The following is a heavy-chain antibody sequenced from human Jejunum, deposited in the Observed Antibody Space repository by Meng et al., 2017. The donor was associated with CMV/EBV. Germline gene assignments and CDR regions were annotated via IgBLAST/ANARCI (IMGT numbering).Heavy chain of an antibody. Sequence: LNTRRVGVAWIRRPPGKALEWLAHIYWNDDKRYSPFLKSRLSITKDTSKNQVVLTMTNMDPVDTATYYCARLEMVLVPPSILIDSWGQGTRVTVSS. CDR1: LNTRRVG. D-gene: IGHD5-24*01. CDR2: IYWNDDK. J-gene: IGHJ4*02. CDR3: ARLEMVLVPPSILIDS. V-gene: IGHV2-5*01.